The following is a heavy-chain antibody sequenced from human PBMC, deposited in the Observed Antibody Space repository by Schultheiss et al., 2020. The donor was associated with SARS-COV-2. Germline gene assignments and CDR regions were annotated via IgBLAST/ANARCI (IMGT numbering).Heavy chain of an antibody. CDR2: ISSNGGST. CDR1: GFTFSSYA. V-gene: IGHV3-64D*06. Sequence: GGSLRLSCSASGFTFSSYAMHWVRQAPGKGLEYVSAISSNGGSTYYADSVKGRFTISRDNSKNTLYLQMSSLRAEDTAVYYCARVQSTTIDYWGQGTLVTVSS. J-gene: IGHJ4*02. CDR3: ARVQSTTIDY. D-gene: IGHD4-11*01.